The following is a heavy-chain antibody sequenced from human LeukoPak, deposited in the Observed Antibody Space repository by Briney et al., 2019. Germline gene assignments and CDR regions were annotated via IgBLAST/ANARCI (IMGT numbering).Heavy chain of an antibody. CDR2: IDPSDSST. CDR1: GYIFTNYW. CDR3: ARHFLPAAFNWFDP. Sequence: GESLIISCNCSGYIFTNYWISLVRQLPGKGLESIGRIDPSDSSTNYSPSFQRHTTISANKTISTAYLQWSSLKASDTAMYCCARHFLPAAFNWFDPWGEGTLVTVSS. J-gene: IGHJ5*02. D-gene: IGHD2-2*01. V-gene: IGHV5-10-1*01.